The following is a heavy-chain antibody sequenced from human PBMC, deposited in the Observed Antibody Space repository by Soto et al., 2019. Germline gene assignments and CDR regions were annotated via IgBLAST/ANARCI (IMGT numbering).Heavy chain of an antibody. D-gene: IGHD5-12*01. CDR2: IYYSGST. CDR1: DGSLGNISYC. Sequence: LETPSLTSTVSDGSLGNISYCWVWIRPPPGKGLEWIGSIYYSGSTYYNPSLKSRATISVDTSKNQFSLKLSSVTAADTAVYYCARLEVHSGYDPLMHYYYGMDVCGQGTTVTVSS. V-gene: IGHV4-39*01. CDR3: ARLEVHSGYDPLMHYYYGMDV. J-gene: IGHJ6*01.